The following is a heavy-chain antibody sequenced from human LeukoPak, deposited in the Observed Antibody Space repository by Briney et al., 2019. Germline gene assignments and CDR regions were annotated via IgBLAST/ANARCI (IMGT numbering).Heavy chain of an antibody. J-gene: IGHJ4*02. CDR2: ISYDGSNK. Sequence: GGSLRLSCAASGFTFSSYGMHWVRQAPGKGLEWVAVISYDGSNKNYADSVKGRFTISRDNSKNTLYLQMNSLRPEDTAVYYCAKDRGSSGSYPSGYWGQGTLVTVSS. CDR1: GFTFSSYG. D-gene: IGHD3-10*01. CDR3: AKDRGSSGSYPSGY. V-gene: IGHV3-30*18.